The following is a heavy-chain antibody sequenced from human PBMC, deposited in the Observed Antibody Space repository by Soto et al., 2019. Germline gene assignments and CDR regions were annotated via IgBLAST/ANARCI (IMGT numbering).Heavy chain of an antibody. CDR3: AKARSYYFDY. CDR1: GFTFSSYG. Sequence: GGSLRLSCAASGFTFSSYGMHWVRQAPGKGLEWVAVISYDGSNKYYADSVKGRFTISRDNSKNTLYLQMNSLRAEDTAVYYCAKARSYYFDYWGQGTLVTVSS. J-gene: IGHJ4*02. V-gene: IGHV3-30*18. D-gene: IGHD3-10*01. CDR2: ISYDGSNK.